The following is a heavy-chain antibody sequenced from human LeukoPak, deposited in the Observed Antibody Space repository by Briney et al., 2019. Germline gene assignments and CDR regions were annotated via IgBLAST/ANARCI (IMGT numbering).Heavy chain of an antibody. V-gene: IGHV3-9*01. J-gene: IGHJ6*03. CDR3: AKDYGSGSYYYMDV. Sequence: SGGSLRLSCAASGFTFDDYAMHWVRQAPGKGLEWVSGISWNSGSIGYADSVKGRFTISRDNAKNSLYLQMNSLRAEDTALYYCAKDYGSGSYYYMDVWGKGTTVTISS. CDR2: ISWNSGSI. D-gene: IGHD3-10*01. CDR1: GFTFDDYA.